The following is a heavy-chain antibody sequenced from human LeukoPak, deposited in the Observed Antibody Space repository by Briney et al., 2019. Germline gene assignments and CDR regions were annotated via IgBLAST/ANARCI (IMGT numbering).Heavy chain of an antibody. D-gene: IGHD2-15*01. V-gene: IGHV4-39*07. J-gene: IGHJ3*02. Sequence: PSETLSLTCTVSGGSISSSSYYWGWIRQPPGKGLEGIGSIYYSGSTYYNPSLKSRVTISVDTSKNQFSLKMSSETAADTAVYYCARGYCRGGSCYSDRGAFDIWGQGTMVTVSS. CDR1: GGSISSSSYY. CDR3: ARGYCRGGSCYSDRGAFDI. CDR2: IYYSGST.